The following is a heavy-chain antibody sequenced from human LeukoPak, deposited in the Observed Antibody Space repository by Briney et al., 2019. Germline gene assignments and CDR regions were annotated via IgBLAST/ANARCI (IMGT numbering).Heavy chain of an antibody. D-gene: IGHD3-22*01. CDR3: ARGGHVRVYDNSAYYGHE. Sequence: ASVKVSCKASGYTFTSYGISWVRQAPGQGLEWMGGIIPIFGTANYAQRFQGRVTMTRDRSTSTVYMELSSLRSEDTAIYYCARGGHVRVYDNSAYYGHEWGQGTLVTVSS. V-gene: IGHV1-69*05. CDR2: IIPIFGTA. CDR1: GYTFTSYG. J-gene: IGHJ4*02.